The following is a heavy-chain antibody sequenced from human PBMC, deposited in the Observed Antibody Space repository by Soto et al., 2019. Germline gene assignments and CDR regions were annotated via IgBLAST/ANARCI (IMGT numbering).Heavy chain of an antibody. D-gene: IGHD5-18*01. V-gene: IGHV3-73*02. CDR1: GFTFSDSA. J-gene: IGHJ4*02. CDR2: IRNKGNNYAT. Sequence: EVQLVESGGGLVQPGGSLKVSCAASGFTFSDSAMHWVRQASGKGLEWVGRIRNKGNNYATAYTASVKGRFTISRDDSMNTVSPQMNSLKTDAPAVYYCTARRDWTAVDPLEYWGLGTLVTVSS. CDR3: TARRDWTAVDPLEY.